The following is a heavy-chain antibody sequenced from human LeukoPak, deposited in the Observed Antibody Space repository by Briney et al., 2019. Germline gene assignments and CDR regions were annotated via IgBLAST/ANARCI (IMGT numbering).Heavy chain of an antibody. CDR3: XXGGKSGYYYGY. CDR1: GFTFSSYA. J-gene: IGHJ4*02. V-gene: IGHV3-23*01. CDR2: ITGSGGRT. D-gene: IGHD3-22*01. Sequence: PGGSLRLSCAASGFTFSSYAMNWVRQAPGKGLEWVSAITGSGGRTYYADSVKGRFTISRDNSKNTLYLQVNSLRAEDTAVYYCXXGGKSGYYYGYWGQGTLVTVSS.